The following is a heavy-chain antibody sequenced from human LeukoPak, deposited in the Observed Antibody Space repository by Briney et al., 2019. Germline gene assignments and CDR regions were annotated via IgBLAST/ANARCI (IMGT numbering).Heavy chain of an antibody. D-gene: IGHD4-17*01. V-gene: IGHV3-66*02. J-gene: IGHJ4*02. CDR3: ARRAVTNQFDS. CDR1: GLTVTNNH. Sequence: GGSLRLXCAASGLTVTNNHMTWVRQAPGKGLEWVSVIQSGGSTYYADSVKGRFTISRDNSKNTLYLQMSSLRAEDTAVYYCARRAVTNQFDSWGQGTLVTVSS. CDR2: IQSGGST.